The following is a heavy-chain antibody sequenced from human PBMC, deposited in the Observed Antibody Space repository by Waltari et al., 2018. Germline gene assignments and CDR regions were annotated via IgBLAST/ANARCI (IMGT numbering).Heavy chain of an antibody. CDR2: IKEEGTEE. CDR3: AKDPAGTYYFEY. CDR1: GFTFVNYW. J-gene: IGHJ4*02. V-gene: IGHV3-7*05. D-gene: IGHD6-19*01. Sequence: EVQLVESGGGLVQPGGSLRLSCTASGFTFVNYWMSWVRQAPGKGLQWVAYIKEEGTEESYMDSLKGRFTISRDDAKNSLYLQMNSLRAEDTAVYYCAKDPAGTYYFEYWGQGTLVTVSS.